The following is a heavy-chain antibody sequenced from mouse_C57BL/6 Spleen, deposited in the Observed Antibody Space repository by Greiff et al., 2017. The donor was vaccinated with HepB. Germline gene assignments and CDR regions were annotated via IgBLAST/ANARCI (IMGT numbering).Heavy chain of an antibody. Sequence: DVKLVESGGGLVKPGGSLKLSCAASGFTFSDYGMHWVRQAPEKGLEWVAYISSGSSTIYYADTVKGRFTISRDNAKNTLFLQMTSLRSEDTAMYYCARSSTVVPYYYAMDYWGQGTSVTVSS. CDR3: ARSSTVVPYYYAMDY. CDR1: GFTFSDYG. J-gene: IGHJ4*01. CDR2: ISSGSSTI. D-gene: IGHD1-1*01. V-gene: IGHV5-17*01.